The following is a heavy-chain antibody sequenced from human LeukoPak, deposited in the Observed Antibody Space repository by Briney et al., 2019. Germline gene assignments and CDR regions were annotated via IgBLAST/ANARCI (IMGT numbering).Heavy chain of an antibody. CDR2: IKQDGSEK. J-gene: IGHJ4*02. CDR3: ARAIYGGPFDY. D-gene: IGHD4-17*01. Sequence: GGSLRLSRAGSGFTFFNSWMSWVRQTPGKGLECVANIKQDGSEKHYVDSVKGRFSISRDNAENSVYLQMHSLRVEDTAVYYCARAIYGGPFDYWGQGTLVTVSS. CDR1: GFTFFNSW. V-gene: IGHV3-7*01.